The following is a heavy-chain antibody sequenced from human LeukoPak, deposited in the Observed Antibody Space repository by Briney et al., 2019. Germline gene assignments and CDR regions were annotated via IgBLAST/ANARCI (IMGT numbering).Heavy chain of an antibody. J-gene: IGHJ4*02. D-gene: IGHD3-16*02. Sequence: SETLSLTCAVYGGSLSGYYWSWIRQPPGKGLEWIGEINHSGSTNYNPSLKSRVTISVDTSKNQFSLKLSSVTAADTAVYYCARKKLQDYDYVWGSYRYRGPFDYWGQGTLVTVSS. CDR2: INHSGST. CDR3: ARKKLQDYDYVWGSYRYRGPFDY. V-gene: IGHV4-34*01. CDR1: GGSLSGYY.